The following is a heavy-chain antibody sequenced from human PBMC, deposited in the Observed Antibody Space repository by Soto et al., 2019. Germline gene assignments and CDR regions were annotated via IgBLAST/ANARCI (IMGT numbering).Heavy chain of an antibody. Sequence: QVQLQESGPGLVKPSQTLSLTCTVSGGSISSGDYYWSWIRQPPGKGLEWIGYIYYSGSTYYNPSLKSRVTISGDTSKNQFSLKLSSVTAAHTAVYYCARTEMATAYFDYWGQGTLVTVSS. CDR2: IYYSGST. V-gene: IGHV4-30-4*01. CDR1: GGSISSGDYY. J-gene: IGHJ4*02. CDR3: ARTEMATAYFDY. D-gene: IGHD5-18*01.